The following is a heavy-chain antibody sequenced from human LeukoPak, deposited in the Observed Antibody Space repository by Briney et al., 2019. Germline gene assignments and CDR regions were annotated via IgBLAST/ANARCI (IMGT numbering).Heavy chain of an antibody. CDR1: GFTFSDNG. V-gene: IGHV3-48*04. D-gene: IGHD2-21*02. CDR3: VRGLKTAYNYFDY. Sequence: GGSLRLSCAASGFTFSDNGMNWVRQAPEKGLEWISYIGSSGNTIFYADSVRGRFTISRDNAKNSLFLQMNSLRVEDTAVYYCVRGLKTAYNYFDYWGQGTLVTVSS. J-gene: IGHJ4*02. CDR2: IGSSGNTI.